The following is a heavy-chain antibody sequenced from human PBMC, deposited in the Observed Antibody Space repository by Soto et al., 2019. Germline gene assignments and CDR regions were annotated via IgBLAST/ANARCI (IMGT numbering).Heavy chain of an antibody. J-gene: IGHJ4*02. Sequence: SETLSLTCAVSGGSISSSNWWSWVRQPPGKGLEWIGEIYHSGSTNYNPSLKSRVTISVDKSKNQFSLKLSSVTAADTAVYYCARAMGDGYIACDYWGQGTLVTVS. CDR2: IYHSGST. CDR1: GGSISSSNW. D-gene: IGHD5-12*01. V-gene: IGHV4-4*02. CDR3: ARAMGDGYIACDY.